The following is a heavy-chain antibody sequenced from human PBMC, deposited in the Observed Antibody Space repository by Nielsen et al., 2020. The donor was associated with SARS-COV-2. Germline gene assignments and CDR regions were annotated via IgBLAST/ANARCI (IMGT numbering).Heavy chain of an antibody. CDR1: GYTFTSYY. CDR2: INPSGGST. V-gene: IGHV1-46*01. CDR3: ARDGLRFLAWLSSYYYYYMDV. J-gene: IGHJ6*03. D-gene: IGHD3-3*01. Sequence: ASVKVSCKASGYTFTSYYMHWVRQAPGQGLEWMGIINPSGGSTSYAQKFQGRVTMTRDTSTSTVYMELSSLRSEDTAVYYCARDGLRFLAWLSSYYYYYMDVWGKGTTVTVSS.